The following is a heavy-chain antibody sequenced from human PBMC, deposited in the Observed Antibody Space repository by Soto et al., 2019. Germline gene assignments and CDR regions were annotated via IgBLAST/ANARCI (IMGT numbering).Heavy chain of an antibody. V-gene: IGHV4-34*01. CDR3: AREKRSSGYFNFDY. D-gene: IGHD3-22*01. CDR2: INHSGST. Sequence: SETLSLTCAVYGGSFSGYYWSWIRQPPGKGLEWIGEINHSGSTNYNPSLKSRVTISVDTSKNQFSLKLSSVTAADTAVYNCAREKRSSGYFNFDYWGQGTLVTVSS. CDR1: GGSFSGYY. J-gene: IGHJ4*02.